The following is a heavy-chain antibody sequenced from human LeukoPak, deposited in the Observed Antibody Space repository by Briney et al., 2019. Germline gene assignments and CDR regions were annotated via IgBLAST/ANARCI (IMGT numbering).Heavy chain of an antibody. CDR3: ARGRLGSGSYYSWVGGYYYMDV. J-gene: IGHJ6*03. V-gene: IGHV4-61*02. Sequence: SETLSLTCTVSGGSISSGSYYWSWIRQPAGKGLEWIGRIYTSGSTNYNPSLKSRVTISVDTSKNQFSLKLSSVTAADTAVYYCARGRLGSGSYYSWVGGYYYMDVWGKGTTVTISS. CDR1: GGSISSGSYY. CDR2: IYTSGST. D-gene: IGHD3-10*01.